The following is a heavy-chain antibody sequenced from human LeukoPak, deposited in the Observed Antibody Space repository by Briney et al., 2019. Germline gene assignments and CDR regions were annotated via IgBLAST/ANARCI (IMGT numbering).Heavy chain of an antibody. CDR2: ISGSGGST. CDR3: AKHPPRGPAMDYAFDI. J-gene: IGHJ3*02. V-gene: IGHV3-23*01. D-gene: IGHD5-18*01. Sequence: GGSLRLSCAASGFTFSSYAMSWVRQAPGKGLEWVSAISGSGGSTYYADSVKGRFTISRDNSKNTLYLQMNSLRAEDTAVYYCAKHPPRGPAMDYAFDIWGQGTMVTVPS. CDR1: GFTFSSYA.